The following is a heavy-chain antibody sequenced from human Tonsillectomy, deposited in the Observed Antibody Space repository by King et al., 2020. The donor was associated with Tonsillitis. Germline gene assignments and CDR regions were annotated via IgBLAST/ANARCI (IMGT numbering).Heavy chain of an antibody. J-gene: IGHJ4*02. Sequence: VQLVESGGGVVQPGRSLRLSCAASGFTFSSYAMHWVRQDPGKGLEWVAVTSYDESQKYYADSVKGRFTISRDNSKNTLYLQMNSLRAEDTAVYYCAREDYSMVYFDYWGQGTLVTVSS. D-gene: IGHD4-11*01. V-gene: IGHV3-30*04. CDR3: AREDYSMVYFDY. CDR2: TSYDESQK. CDR1: GFTFSSYA.